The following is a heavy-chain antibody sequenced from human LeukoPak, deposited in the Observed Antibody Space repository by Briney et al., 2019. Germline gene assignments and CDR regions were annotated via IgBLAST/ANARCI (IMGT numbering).Heavy chain of an antibody. Sequence: SETLSLTCTVSGGSISSSSYYWGWIRQPPGKGLEWIGSIYYSGSAYYNPSLKSRVTISVDTSKNQLSLKLSSVTAADTAVYYCARAFEHYYYYYMDVWGKGTTVTVSS. J-gene: IGHJ6*03. CDR2: IYYSGSA. CDR1: GGSISSSSYY. D-gene: IGHD3-10*01. V-gene: IGHV4-39*07. CDR3: ARAFEHYYYYYMDV.